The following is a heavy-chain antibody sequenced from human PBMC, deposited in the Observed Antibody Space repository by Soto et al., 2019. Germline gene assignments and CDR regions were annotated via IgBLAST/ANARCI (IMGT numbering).Heavy chain of an antibody. V-gene: IGHV3-33*01. CDR1: GFTFSSYG. CDR3: ARAPEPTSSNWSDP. CDR2: IWYDGSNK. D-gene: IGHD1-1*01. J-gene: IGHJ5*02. Sequence: WGSLRLSCAASGFTFSSYGMHWVRQAPGKGLEWVAVIWYDGSNKYYADSVKGRFTISRDNSKNTLYLQMNSLRAEDTAVYYCARAPEPTSSNWSDPWGQGTLVTVSS.